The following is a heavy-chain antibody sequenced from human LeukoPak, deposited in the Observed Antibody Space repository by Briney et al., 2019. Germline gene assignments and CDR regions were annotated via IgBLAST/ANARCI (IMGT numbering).Heavy chain of an antibody. CDR3: ARDVDTAMVWASWFDP. V-gene: IGHV4-34*01. J-gene: IGHJ5*02. Sequence: SETLSLTCAVYGGSFSGYYWSWIRQPPGKGLEWIGEINHSGSTNYNPSLKSRVTISVDTSKNQSSLKLSSVTAADTAVYYCARDVDTAMVWASWFDPWGQGTLVTVSS. CDR1: GGSFSGYY. D-gene: IGHD5-18*01. CDR2: INHSGST.